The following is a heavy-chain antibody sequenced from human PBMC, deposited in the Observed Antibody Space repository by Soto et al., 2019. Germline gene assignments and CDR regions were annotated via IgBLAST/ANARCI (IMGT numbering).Heavy chain of an antibody. CDR3: ACDLVAGHTGFSAY. Sequence: ASVKVSCKTSGYTFSNYGINWVRQAPGQGLEWMGWISAYNGNTNFAQKLQGRVSLTTDTSSTTAYMELRSLTSDDTAVYYCACDLVAGHTGFSAYWGQGTLVPVSS. D-gene: IGHD2-15*01. CDR1: GYTFSNYG. CDR2: ISAYNGNT. J-gene: IGHJ4*02. V-gene: IGHV1-18*01.